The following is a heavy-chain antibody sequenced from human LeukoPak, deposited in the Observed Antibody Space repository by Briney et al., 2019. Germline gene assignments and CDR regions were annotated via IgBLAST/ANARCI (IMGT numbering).Heavy chain of an antibody. D-gene: IGHD3-22*01. V-gene: IGHV3-23*01. CDR3: AKRGVVIRVILVGFHKQAHYFDS. CDR1: GITLSNYG. J-gene: IGHJ4*02. CDR2: ISDSGGRT. Sequence: GGSLRLSCAVSGITLSNYGMIWVRQAPGKGLEWVAGISDSGGRTNYADSVRGRFTISRDNPKNTLYLRMNGLRAEDTAVYFCAKRGVVIRVILVGFHKQAHYFDSWGQGAQVTVSS.